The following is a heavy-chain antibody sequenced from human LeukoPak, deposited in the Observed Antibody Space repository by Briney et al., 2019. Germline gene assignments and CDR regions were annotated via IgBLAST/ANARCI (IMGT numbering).Heavy chain of an antibody. J-gene: IGHJ4*02. V-gene: IGHV4-59*08. CDR3: ARSLYYDFWSGLDY. Sequence: PSETLSLTCTVSGGSIGSYYWSWIRQPPGKGLEWIGYIYYSGSTNYNPSLKSRVTISVDTSKNQFSLKLSSVTAADTAVYYCARSLYYDFWSGLDYWGQGTLVTVSS. CDR2: IYYSGST. D-gene: IGHD3-3*01. CDR1: GGSIGSYY.